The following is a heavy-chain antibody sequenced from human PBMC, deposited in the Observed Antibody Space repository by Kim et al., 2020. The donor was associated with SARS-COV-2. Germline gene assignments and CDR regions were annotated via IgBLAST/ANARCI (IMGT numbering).Heavy chain of an antibody. CDR2: IYPGDSDT. V-gene: IGHV5-51*01. Sequence: GESLKISCKGSGYSFTSYWIGWVRQMPGKGLEWMGIIYPGDSDTRYSPSFQGQVTISADKSISTAYLQWSSLKASDTAMYYCARFIFPQLYCGGDCYRYDAFDIWGQGTMVTVSS. D-gene: IGHD2-21*02. CDR1: GYSFTSYW. CDR3: ARFIFPQLYCGGDCYRYDAFDI. J-gene: IGHJ3*02.